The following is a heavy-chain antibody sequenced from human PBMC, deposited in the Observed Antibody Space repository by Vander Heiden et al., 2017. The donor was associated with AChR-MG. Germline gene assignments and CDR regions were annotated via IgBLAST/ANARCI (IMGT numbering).Heavy chain of an antibody. V-gene: IGHV3-30*02. CDR1: GFTFSSHG. CDR3: AKGRCPGVGSSSRPVDY. D-gene: IGHD6-6*01. CDR2: IRYDGSNK. Sequence: QVQLVESGGGVVQPGGSLRLSCAASGFTFSSHGMHWVRQAPGKGLEWGAFIRYDGSNKYYADSVKGRFTISRDNSKNTLYLQMNSLRAEDTAVYYCAKGRCPGVGSSSRPVDYWGQGTLVTVSS. J-gene: IGHJ4*02.